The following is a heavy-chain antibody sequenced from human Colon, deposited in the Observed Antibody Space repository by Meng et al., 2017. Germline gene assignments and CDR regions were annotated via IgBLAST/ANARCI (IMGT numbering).Heavy chain of an antibody. CDR2: SYHSGST. CDR3: ASSSGWWRLDS. CDR1: GISISSATY. J-gene: IGHJ4*02. Sequence: QVQRQESGPGLGKPSGTLARTCAVSGISISSATYWSWVRQPPGKGLEWIGESYHSGSTNYNPSLKSRVTISVDKSKNQFSLILTSVTAADTAVYYCASSSGWWRLDSWGQGTLVTVSS. D-gene: IGHD6-19*01. V-gene: IGHV4-4*02.